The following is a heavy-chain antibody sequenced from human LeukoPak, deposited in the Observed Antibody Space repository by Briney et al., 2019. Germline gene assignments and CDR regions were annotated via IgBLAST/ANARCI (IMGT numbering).Heavy chain of an antibody. CDR2: IIPILGIA. J-gene: IGHJ4*02. Sequence: SVKVSCKASRGTFSSYTISWVRQAPGQGLEWMGRIIPILGIANYPQKFQGRVTITADKSTSTAYMELSSLRSEDTALYYCARGQEYFDSWGQGTLVTVSS. CDR3: ARGQEYFDS. V-gene: IGHV1-69*02. CDR1: RGTFSSYT.